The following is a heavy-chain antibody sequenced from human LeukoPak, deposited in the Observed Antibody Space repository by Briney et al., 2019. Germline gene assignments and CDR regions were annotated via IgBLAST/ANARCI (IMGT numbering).Heavy chain of an antibody. D-gene: IGHD2-2*01. J-gene: IGHJ6*02. V-gene: IGHV3-7*01. Sequence: GGSLRLSCAASGFTFSSYWMSWVRQAPGKGLEWVANIKQDGSEKYYVDSVKGRFTISRDNAKNSLYLQMNSLRAEDTAVYYCARDNKGSVPGSYYYYYYGMDVWGQGTTVTVSS. CDR2: IKQDGSEK. CDR3: ARDNKGSVPGSYYYYYYGMDV. CDR1: GFTFSSYW.